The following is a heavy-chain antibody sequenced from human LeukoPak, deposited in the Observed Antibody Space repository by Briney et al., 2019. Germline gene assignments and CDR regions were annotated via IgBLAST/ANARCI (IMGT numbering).Heavy chain of an antibody. Sequence: PGGSLRLSCAASGFSFRRYAMNWVRQAPGRGLEWVAVISGPGPSTVYADSVKGRFTISRDNSKNTLFLQLDSLRVEDTAIYYCAKEEMPHAFDLWGQGTMVTVSP. J-gene: IGHJ3*01. CDR3: AKEEMPHAFDL. CDR2: ISGPGPST. CDR1: GFSFRRYA. D-gene: IGHD5-24*01. V-gene: IGHV3-23*01.